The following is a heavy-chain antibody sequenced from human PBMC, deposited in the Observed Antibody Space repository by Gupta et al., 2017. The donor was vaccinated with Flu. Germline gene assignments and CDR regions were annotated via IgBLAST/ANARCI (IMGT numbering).Heavy chain of an antibody. J-gene: IGHJ1*01. D-gene: IGHD3-9*01. V-gene: IGHV3-11*06. Sequence: VQLVESGGDLVQPGGSLRLSSSASGVTLSDCHMSWVRQSPGRGLAWLSYICVGGNTDYAQSVRGRFTLSRDNATNTLFLQMNNLSDEDTAVYYCARYFDWAFQHWGQGILVSVSS. CDR2: ICVGGNT. CDR1: GVTLSDCH. CDR3: ARYFDWAFQH.